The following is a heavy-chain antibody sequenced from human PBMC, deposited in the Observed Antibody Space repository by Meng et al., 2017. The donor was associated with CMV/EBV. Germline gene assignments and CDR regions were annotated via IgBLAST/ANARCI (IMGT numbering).Heavy chain of an antibody. CDR1: GFTFDNYG. D-gene: IGHD3-16*01. J-gene: IGHJ4*02. Sequence: GESLKISCAASGFTFDNYGMHWVRQTPGKGLEWVAFIRHDGTTKFYGDSVKGRFTISRDNSKNTVYLQMNSLRPEETAIYYCAKDLLLFGGANAYFDHWGQGTPVTVSS. V-gene: IGHV3-30*02. CDR2: IRHDGTTK. CDR3: AKDLLLFGGANAYFDH.